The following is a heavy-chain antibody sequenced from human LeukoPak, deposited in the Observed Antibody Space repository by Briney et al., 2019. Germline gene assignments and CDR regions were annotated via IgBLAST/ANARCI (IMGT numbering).Heavy chain of an antibody. CDR2: INDDGSAT. V-gene: IGHV3-74*01. Sequence: GGSLRLSCAASGFTFSNYWMHWVRQVPGKGLVWVSRINDDGSATFYADSVKGRFTISRDNAKNTLFLQINSLRAEDTAVYYCARVRGAVAPSPYDYWGQGTLVTVSP. J-gene: IGHJ4*02. D-gene: IGHD5-12*01. CDR1: GFTFSNYW. CDR3: ARVRGAVAPSPYDY.